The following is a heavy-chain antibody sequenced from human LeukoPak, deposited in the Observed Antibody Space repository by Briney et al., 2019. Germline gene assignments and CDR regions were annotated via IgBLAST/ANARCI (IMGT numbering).Heavy chain of an antibody. CDR1: GGTFSSYA. Sequence: GASVKVSCKAAGGTFSSYAISWVRQAPGQGLEWMGGIIPIFGTANYAQKFQGRVTITADESTSTAYMELSSLRSEDTAVYYCARDSAPGTGNWFACSDQRTLVTVSS. CDR2: IIPIFGTA. CDR3: ARDSAPGTGNWFAC. J-gene: IGHJ5*01. V-gene: IGHV1-69*13. D-gene: IGHD6-13*01.